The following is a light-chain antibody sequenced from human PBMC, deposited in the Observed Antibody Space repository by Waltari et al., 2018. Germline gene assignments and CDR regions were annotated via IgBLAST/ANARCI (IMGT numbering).Light chain of an antibody. V-gene: IGLV7-46*01. CDR2: DTI. CDR3: LLSYSGVRLYWV. J-gene: IGLJ3*02. Sequence: QAVVTQEPSLTVSPGGTVPLTCGSSTGAVTSGHYPYRFQQKTGQAPRTLIYDTIDKHSWTPARFSGSLLGGKAALTLSGAQPEDEADYYCLLSYSGVRLYWVFGGGTKLTVL. CDR1: TGAVTSGHY.